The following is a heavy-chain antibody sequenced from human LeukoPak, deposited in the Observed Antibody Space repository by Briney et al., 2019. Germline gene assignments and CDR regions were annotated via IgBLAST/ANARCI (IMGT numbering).Heavy chain of an antibody. CDR1: GGTFSSYA. D-gene: IGHD5-12*01. J-gene: IGHJ6*02. V-gene: IGHV1-69*04. Sequence: ASVKVSCKASGGTFSSYAISWVRQAPGQGLEWMGRIIPILGIANYAQKFQGRVTITADKSTSTAYMELSSLRSEDTAVYYCARDFDIVATIGYYGMDVWGQGTTVTVSS. CDR3: ARDFDIVATIGYYGMDV. CDR2: IIPILGIA.